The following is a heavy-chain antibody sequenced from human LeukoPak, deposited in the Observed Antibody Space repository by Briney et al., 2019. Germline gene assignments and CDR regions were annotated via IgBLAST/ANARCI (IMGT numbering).Heavy chain of an antibody. D-gene: IGHD4-17*01. CDR2: IRSKADGGTT. V-gene: IGHV3-15*01. Sequence: GGSLRLSCAASGFTFSNAWMSWVRQSPGKGLGWVGRIRSKADGGTTDYAAPVKGRFTISRDDSKNTVFLQMESLKMEDTAVYSCTTGYGTIDFWGQGTLVTVSS. J-gene: IGHJ4*02. CDR3: TTGYGTIDF. CDR1: GFTFSNAW.